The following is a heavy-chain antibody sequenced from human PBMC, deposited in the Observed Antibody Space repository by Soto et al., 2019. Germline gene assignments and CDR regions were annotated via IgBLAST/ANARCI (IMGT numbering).Heavy chain of an antibody. CDR1: GFTFSSYG. V-gene: IGHV3-33*01. CDR2: IWYDGSNK. D-gene: IGHD5-12*01. CDR3: ARIFDEVVATWRYYYYYGMDV. Sequence: GGSLRLSCAASGFTFSSYGMHWVRQAPGKGLEWVAVIWYDGSNKYYADSVKGRFTISRDNSKNTLYLQMNSLRAEDTAVYYCARIFDEVVATWRYYYYYGMDVWGQGTTVTVSS. J-gene: IGHJ6*02.